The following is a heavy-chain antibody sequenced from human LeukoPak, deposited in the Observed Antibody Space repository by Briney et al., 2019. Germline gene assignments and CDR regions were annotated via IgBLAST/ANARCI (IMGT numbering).Heavy chain of an antibody. D-gene: IGHD3-22*01. CDR1: GYSISSGYY. J-gene: IGHJ4*02. V-gene: IGHV4-61*01. CDR3: ARDRSYDSSGYSFDY. CDR2: IYYSGST. Sequence: SETLSLTCTVSGYSISSGYYWGWIRQPPGKGLEWIGYIYYSGSTNYNPSLKSRVTISVDTSKNQFSLKLSSVAAADTAVYYCARDRSYDSSGYSFDYWGQGTLVTVSS.